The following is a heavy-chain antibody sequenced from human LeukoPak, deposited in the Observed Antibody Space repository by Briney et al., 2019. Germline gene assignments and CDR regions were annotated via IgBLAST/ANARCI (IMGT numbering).Heavy chain of an antibody. V-gene: IGHV3-7*01. J-gene: IGHJ4*02. CDR3: ARDHFGMPDF. CDR1: GFTFSSYW. D-gene: IGHD3-3*02. Sequence: GGSLRLSCAASGFTFSSYWMSWVRQSPGKGLEWVANIKKDGSEKYYVDSVKGRFTISRDNAKNSVYLQMNSLRGEDTALYYCARDHFGMPDFWGKGTLVTVSS. CDR2: IKKDGSEK.